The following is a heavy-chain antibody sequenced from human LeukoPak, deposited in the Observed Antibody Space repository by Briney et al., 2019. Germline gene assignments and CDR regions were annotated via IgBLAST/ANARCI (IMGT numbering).Heavy chain of an antibody. D-gene: IGHD6-13*01. V-gene: IGHV4-59*01. Sequence: SETLSLTCTVSGGSISSYYWSWIRQPPGKGLEWIGYIYYSGSTNYNPSLKGRVTISVDTSKNQFSLKLSSVTAADTAVYYCARGGQQLVHRAFDIWGQGTMVTVSS. J-gene: IGHJ3*02. CDR1: GGSISSYY. CDR2: IYYSGST. CDR3: ARGGQQLVHRAFDI.